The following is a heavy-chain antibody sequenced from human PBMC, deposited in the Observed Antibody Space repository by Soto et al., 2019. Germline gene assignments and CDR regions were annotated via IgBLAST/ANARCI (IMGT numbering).Heavy chain of an antibody. J-gene: IGHJ6*02. CDR2: IKSKTDGGTT. CDR1: GFTFSNAW. D-gene: IGHD2-15*01. V-gene: IGHV3-15*07. CDR3: TTPSPDIVVVVAANYGMDV. Sequence: EVQLVESGGGLVKPGGSLRLSCAASGFTFSNAWMNWVRQAPGKGLEWVGRIKSKTDGGTTDYAAPVKGRFTISRDDSKNTLYLQMNRLKTEDTAVYYCTTPSPDIVVVVAANYGMDVWGQGTTVTVSS.